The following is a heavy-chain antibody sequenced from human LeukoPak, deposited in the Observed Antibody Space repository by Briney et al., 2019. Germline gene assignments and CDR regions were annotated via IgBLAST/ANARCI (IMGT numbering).Heavy chain of an antibody. V-gene: IGHV3-53*01. D-gene: IGHD4-17*01. Sequence: GGSLRLSCATSGFIFSNYWMSWVRQAPGKGLEWVSVIYSGGSTYYADSVKGRFTISRDNSKNTLYLQMNSLRAEDTAVYYCASLYGDYVDAFDIWGQGTMVTVSS. CDR1: GFIFSNYW. CDR3: ASLYGDYVDAFDI. CDR2: IYSGGST. J-gene: IGHJ3*02.